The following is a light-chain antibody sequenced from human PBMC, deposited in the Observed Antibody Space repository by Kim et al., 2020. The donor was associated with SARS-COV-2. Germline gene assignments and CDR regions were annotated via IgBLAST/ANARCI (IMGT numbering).Light chain of an antibody. CDR2: NIS. J-gene: IGKJ5*01. CDR1: AVITKF. CDR3: QQVIDYPIT. V-gene: IGKV1-9*01. Sequence: ASVGDTGPITFRASAVITKFLDWDQQKPGKAPKLLINNISDLQSDVPSRFSGRGYGTEFTLTISSLQPEDFATYYCQQVIDYPITFGQGTRLEIK.